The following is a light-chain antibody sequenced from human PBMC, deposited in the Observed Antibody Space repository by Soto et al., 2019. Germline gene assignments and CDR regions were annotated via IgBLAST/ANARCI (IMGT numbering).Light chain of an antibody. CDR2: TAS. Sequence: EIVMTQSPATLSASPGERVTLSCRASQSISIYLAWYQQKPGQSPTLLIHTASTRATGVPPRFSGSGSGTDFTLTTISLQSEDFAVYYCQQYHDWVGFGQGIRLEIK. CDR3: QQYHDWVG. CDR1: QSISIY. J-gene: IGKJ5*01. V-gene: IGKV3-15*01.